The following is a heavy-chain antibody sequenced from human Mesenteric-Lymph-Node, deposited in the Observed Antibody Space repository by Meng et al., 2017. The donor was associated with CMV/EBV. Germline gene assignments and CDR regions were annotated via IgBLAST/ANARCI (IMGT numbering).Heavy chain of an antibody. Sequence: AASGLNLSGYWMHWVGQTPGKGLVWVSRIDTDGSRINYADSVKGRFTISRDNAKNTLYLQMNSLRAEDTALYYCARGQTGHGDGPGYWGQGTLVTVSS. CDR3: ARGQTGHGDGPGY. V-gene: IGHV3-74*01. D-gene: IGHD1-1*01. J-gene: IGHJ4*02. CDR2: IDTDGSRI. CDR1: GLNLSGYW.